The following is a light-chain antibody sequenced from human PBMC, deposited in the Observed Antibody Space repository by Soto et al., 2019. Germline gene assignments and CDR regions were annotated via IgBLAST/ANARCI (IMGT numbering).Light chain of an antibody. J-gene: IGLJ2*01. V-gene: IGLV2-14*01. Sequence: QSALTQPASVSGSPGQSITISCTGTSSDVGGYNYVSWYQQHPGKAPKLMIYDVSNRPSGVSNRFSGSKSGNTASLNISGLQAEDEADYYCGSYTSSSTPVVFGGGTKLTVL. CDR1: SSDVGGYNY. CDR3: GSYTSSSTPVV. CDR2: DVS.